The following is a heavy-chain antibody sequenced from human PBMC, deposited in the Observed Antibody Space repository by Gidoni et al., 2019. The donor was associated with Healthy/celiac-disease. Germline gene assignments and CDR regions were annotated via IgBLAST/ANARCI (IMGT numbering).Heavy chain of an antibody. V-gene: IGHV3-23*04. CDR1: GFTFSSYA. D-gene: IGHD2-8*01. Sequence: EVQLVESGGGLVQPGGSLRLSCAASGFTFSSYAMSWVRQAPGKGLEWVSAISGSGGSTYYADSVKGRFTISRDNSKNTLYLQMNSLRAEDTAVYYCAKDLGYCTNGVCSGRHYFDYWGQGTLVTVSS. CDR3: AKDLGYCTNGVCSGRHYFDY. CDR2: ISGSGGST. J-gene: IGHJ4*02.